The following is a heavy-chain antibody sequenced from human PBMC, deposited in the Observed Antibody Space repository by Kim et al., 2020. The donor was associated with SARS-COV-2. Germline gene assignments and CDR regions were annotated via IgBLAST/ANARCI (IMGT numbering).Heavy chain of an antibody. J-gene: IGHJ4*02. CDR2: ISYDGSNK. D-gene: IGHD6-13*01. CDR1: GFTFSSYG. Sequence: GGSLRLSCAASGFTFSSYGMHWVRQAPGKGLEWVAVISYDGSNKYYADSVKGRFTISRDNSKNTLYLQMNSLRAEDTAVYYCAKDWVWYSSSWDPDYWGQGTLVTVSS. CDR3: AKDWVWYSSSWDPDY. V-gene: IGHV3-30*18.